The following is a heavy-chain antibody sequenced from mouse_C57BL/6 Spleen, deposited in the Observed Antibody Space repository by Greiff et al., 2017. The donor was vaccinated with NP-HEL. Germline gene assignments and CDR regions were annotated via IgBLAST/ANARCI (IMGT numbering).Heavy chain of an antibody. D-gene: IGHD1-1*01. CDR1: GYSITSGYD. CDR2: ISYSGST. CDR3: ARAGYYGSSPWFAY. J-gene: IGHJ3*01. V-gene: IGHV3-1*01. Sequence: EVQVVESGPGMVKPSQSLSLTCTVTGYSITSGYDWHWIRHFPGNKLEWMGYISYSGSTNYNPSLKSRISITHDTSKNHFFLKLNSVTTEDTATYYCARAGYYGSSPWFAYWGQGTLVTVSA.